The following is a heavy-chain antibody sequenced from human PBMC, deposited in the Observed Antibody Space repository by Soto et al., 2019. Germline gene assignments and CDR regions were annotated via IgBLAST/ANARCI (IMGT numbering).Heavy chain of an antibody. J-gene: IGHJ6*02. Sequence: GGSLRLSCAASGFTFSSYGMHWVRQAPGKGLEWVALISYDGSNKYYVDSVKGRFTISRDNSKNTLFLQMNSLRAGDTAVYYCAKDRLRGGFLTTATTNGMDVWGQGTTVTVSS. V-gene: IGHV3-30*18. CDR1: GFTFSSYG. CDR2: ISYDGSNK. D-gene: IGHD1-26*01. CDR3: AKDRLRGGFLTTATTNGMDV.